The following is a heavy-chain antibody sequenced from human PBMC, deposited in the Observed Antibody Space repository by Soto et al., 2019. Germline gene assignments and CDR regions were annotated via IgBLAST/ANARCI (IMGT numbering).Heavy chain of an antibody. Sequence: PSETLSLTCPVSSGSLSSYNWNWVRQPPGKGLEWIGFINYSGSTHYNPSLKSRVTISLDTSKNQFSLKLNSVTAADTAVYSCARENYYAFDYWGPGTLVTVSS. CDR1: SGSLSSYN. CDR2: INYSGST. J-gene: IGHJ4*02. D-gene: IGHD3-10*01. V-gene: IGHV4-59*01. CDR3: ARENYYAFDY.